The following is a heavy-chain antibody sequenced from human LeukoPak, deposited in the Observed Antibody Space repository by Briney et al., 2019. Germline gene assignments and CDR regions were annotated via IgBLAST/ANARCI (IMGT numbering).Heavy chain of an antibody. Sequence: SETLSLTCAVYGGSFSGYYWSWIRQPPGKGLEWIGSIYYSGSTYYNPSLKSRVTISVDTSKNQFSLKLSSVTAADTAVYYCARDRTRHYYDSSGSVFDYWGQGTLVTVSS. J-gene: IGHJ4*02. CDR2: IYYSGST. CDR3: ARDRTRHYYDSSGSVFDY. D-gene: IGHD3-22*01. V-gene: IGHV4-34*01. CDR1: GGSFSGYY.